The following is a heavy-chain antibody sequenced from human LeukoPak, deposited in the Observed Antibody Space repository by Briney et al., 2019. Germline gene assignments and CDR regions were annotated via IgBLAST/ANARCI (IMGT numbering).Heavy chain of an antibody. CDR3: ARDAAHSGSADY. D-gene: IGHD1-26*01. Sequence: ASVTVSCKASVYTFTSYGISWVRQAPGQHLEWMGWISAYNCNRNYAQKLQGRVTMTTDTSTSTAYMELRSLRSDDTAVYYCARDAAHSGSADYWGQGTLVTVSS. CDR1: VYTFTSYG. CDR2: ISAYNCNR. J-gene: IGHJ4*02. V-gene: IGHV1-18*01.